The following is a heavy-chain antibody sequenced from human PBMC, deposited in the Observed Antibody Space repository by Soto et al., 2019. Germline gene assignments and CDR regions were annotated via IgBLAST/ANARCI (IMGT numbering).Heavy chain of an antibody. J-gene: IGHJ4*02. CDR1: GFTFTNYY. CDR2: ISAYSGNT. V-gene: IGHV1-18*01. D-gene: IGHD1-1*01. Sequence: QVQLVQSGAEVKKPGASVKVSCKTSGFTFTNYYINWVRQAPGQGLEVMGWISAYSGNTNYAQNLQVRVTMTTDTSASTAYLELRSLRSDDTAVYFCARGDTYYVNWYFDYWGQGTLVTVSS. CDR3: ARGDTYYVNWYFDY.